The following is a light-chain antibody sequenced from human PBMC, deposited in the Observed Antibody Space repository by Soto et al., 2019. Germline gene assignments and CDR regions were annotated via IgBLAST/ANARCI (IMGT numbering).Light chain of an antibody. J-gene: IGLJ1*01. Sequence: QSVLTQPASVSGSPGQSITISCTGTSSDVGGYNYVSWYQQHPGKAPKLMIYEVSNRPSGVSNRFSGSKSGNTASLTISWLQAEDEAAYYCSSYTSSSIDYVFGTGTKLTVL. V-gene: IGLV2-14*01. CDR2: EVS. CDR3: SSYTSSSIDYV. CDR1: SSDVGGYNY.